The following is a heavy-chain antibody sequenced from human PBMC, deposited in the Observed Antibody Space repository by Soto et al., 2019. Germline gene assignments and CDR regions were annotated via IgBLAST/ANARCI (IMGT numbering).Heavy chain of an antibody. V-gene: IGHV3-23*01. J-gene: IGHJ4*02. Sequence: PGGSLRLSCAASGFTFSSYPMTWVRQAPGKGLEWVSGFSGSGGSTYYADSVKGRFTISRDNSKNTLFLQMNSLRAEDTAVYYCAKGYNIGWSYFDSWGQGTLVTVSS. CDR1: GFTFSSYP. D-gene: IGHD6-19*01. CDR3: AKGYNIGWSYFDS. CDR2: FSGSGGST.